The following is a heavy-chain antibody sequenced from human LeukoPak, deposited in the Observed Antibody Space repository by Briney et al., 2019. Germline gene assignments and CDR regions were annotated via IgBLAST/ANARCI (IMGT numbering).Heavy chain of an antibody. CDR1: GFTFSSYW. J-gene: IGHJ4*02. Sequence: GGSLCLSCAASGFTFSSYWMSWVRQAPGKGLEWVANIKHDGSAKYYVDSVKGRFTISRDNAKNSLYLQMNSLRAEDTAVYYCARENYDFWSGNTDYFDYWGQGTLVTVSS. D-gene: IGHD3-3*01. CDR3: ARENYDFWSGNTDYFDY. CDR2: IKHDGSAK. V-gene: IGHV3-7*01.